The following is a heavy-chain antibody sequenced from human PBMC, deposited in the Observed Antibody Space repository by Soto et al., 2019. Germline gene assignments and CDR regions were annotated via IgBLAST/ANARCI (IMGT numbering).Heavy chain of an antibody. CDR3: ARWGIVVVPAAKRRGDY. CDR2: INHSGST. D-gene: IGHD2-2*01. Sequence: QVQLQQWGAGLLKPSETLSLTCAVYGGSFSGYYWSWIRQPPGKGLEWIGEINHSGSTNYNPSLKSRVTVSVDTSKYQFSLKLSSVTAADTAVFYCARWGIVVVPAAKRRGDYWGQGTLVTVSS. CDR1: GGSFSGYY. J-gene: IGHJ4*02. V-gene: IGHV4-34*01.